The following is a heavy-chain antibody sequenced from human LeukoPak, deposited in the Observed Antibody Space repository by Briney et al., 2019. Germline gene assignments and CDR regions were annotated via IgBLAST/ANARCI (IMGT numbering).Heavy chain of an antibody. CDR3: ARLGLERPAGYYFDY. D-gene: IGHD1-1*01. J-gene: IGHJ4*02. Sequence: GESLKISCKGSGYSFTSYWIGWVRQMPGKGLEWMGIIYPGDSDARYSPSFQGQVTISADKSISTAYLQWSSLKASDTAMYYCARLGLERPAGYYFDYWGQGTLVTVSS. V-gene: IGHV5-51*01. CDR2: IYPGDSDA. CDR1: GYSFTSYW.